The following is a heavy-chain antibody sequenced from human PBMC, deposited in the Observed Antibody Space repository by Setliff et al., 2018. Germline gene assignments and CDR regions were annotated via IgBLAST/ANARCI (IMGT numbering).Heavy chain of an antibody. CDR3: ARHYGGGYKHFDY. D-gene: IGHD5-12*01. CDR2: IQTSGTT. CDR1: GGSISSGNYY. J-gene: IGHJ4*02. V-gene: IGHV4-61*09. Sequence: SETLSLTCTVSGGSISSGNYYWSWIRQPAGKGLEWIGHIQTSGTTNYNPSLKSRVTISVDTSKNQFSLKLSSVTAADTAVYYCARHYGGGYKHFDYWGQGTLVTVSS.